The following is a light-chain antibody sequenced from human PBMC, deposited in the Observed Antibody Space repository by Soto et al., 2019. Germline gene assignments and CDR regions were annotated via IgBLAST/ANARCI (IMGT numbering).Light chain of an antibody. CDR3: QQYGSSPPSIT. CDR2: GAS. V-gene: IGKV3-20*01. CDR1: QSVSGSY. J-gene: IGKJ5*01. Sequence: ETVLTQSPGTLSLSPGERATLSCRASQSVSGSYLAWYQQKPGQAPRLLIYGASSRATGVPDRFSGSGSGTDFTLTISRLEPEDFAVYYCQQYGSSPPSITFGQGTRLEIK.